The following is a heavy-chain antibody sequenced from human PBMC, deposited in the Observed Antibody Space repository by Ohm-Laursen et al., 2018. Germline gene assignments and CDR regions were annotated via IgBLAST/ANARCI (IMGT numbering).Heavy chain of an antibody. CDR2: ISGSGGST. CDR3: AKDVGLDYSSGWWPGGYYYYGMDV. V-gene: IGHV3-23*01. D-gene: IGHD6-19*01. Sequence: SLRLSCAASGFTFSSYAMSWVRQAPGKGLEWVSAISGSGGSTYYADSVKGRFTISRDNSKNTLYLQMNSLRAEDTAVYYCAKDVGLDYSSGWWPGGYYYYGMDVWGQGTTVTVSS. CDR1: GFTFSSYA. J-gene: IGHJ6*02.